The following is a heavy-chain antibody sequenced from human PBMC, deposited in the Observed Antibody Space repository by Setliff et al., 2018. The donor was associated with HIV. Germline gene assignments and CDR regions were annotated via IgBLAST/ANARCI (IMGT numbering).Heavy chain of an antibody. CDR2: IYYSGTI. V-gene: IGHV4-39*01. J-gene: IGHJ5*02. CDR3: ARHRYSSSINWFDP. Sequence: PSETLSLTCNVSGFSFRNSFYNWGWIRQPPGKGLEWIGTIYYSGTIYYNPSLKSRVTMSIDTSQNQFSLKLTSVTATDTAVYYCARHRYSSSINWFDPWGQGTLVTVSS. CDR1: GFSFRNSFYN. D-gene: IGHD6-13*01.